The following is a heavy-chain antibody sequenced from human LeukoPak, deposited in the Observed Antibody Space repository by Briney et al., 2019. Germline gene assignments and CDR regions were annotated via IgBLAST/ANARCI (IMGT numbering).Heavy chain of an antibody. CDR3: ARGPEGYCSSTSCYTYYYYYYMDV. J-gene: IGHJ6*03. CDR2: IYPGDSDT. D-gene: IGHD2-2*01. CDR1: GYSFTSYR. Sequence: GESLKISCKGSGYSFTSYRIGWVRQMPGKGLEWMGIIYPGDSDTRYSPSFQGQVTISADKSISTAYLQWSSLKASDTAMYYCARGPEGYCSSTSCYTYYYYYYMDVWGKGTTVTVSS. V-gene: IGHV5-51*01.